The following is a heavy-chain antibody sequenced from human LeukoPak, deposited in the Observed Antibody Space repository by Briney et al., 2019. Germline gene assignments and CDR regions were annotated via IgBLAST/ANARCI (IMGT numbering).Heavy chain of an antibody. CDR1: GLTFTTYA. Sequence: PGGSLRLSCAASGLTFTTYAMTWVRQAPGKGLEWVSAISGSGGSTYYADSVKGRFTISRDNSKNTLYLQMNSLRAEDTAVYYCAKDQGRFDPWGQGTLVTVSS. CDR2: ISGSGGST. J-gene: IGHJ5*02. V-gene: IGHV3-23*01. CDR3: AKDQGRFDP.